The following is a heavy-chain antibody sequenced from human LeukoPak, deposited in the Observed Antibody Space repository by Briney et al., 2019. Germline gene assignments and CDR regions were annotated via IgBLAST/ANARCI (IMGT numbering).Heavy chain of an antibody. CDR3: STYYSGSFLSFFDY. CDR2: IYYSGST. Sequence: PSETLSLTCTVSGGSISSGSYYWGWLRQPPGKGLEWIGSIYYSGSTYYNPSLKSRVTISVDTSKTQFSLKLSSVTAADTAVYYCSTYYSGSFLSFFDYWGQGTLVTVSS. D-gene: IGHD1-26*01. CDR1: GGSISSGSYY. J-gene: IGHJ4*02. V-gene: IGHV4-39*01.